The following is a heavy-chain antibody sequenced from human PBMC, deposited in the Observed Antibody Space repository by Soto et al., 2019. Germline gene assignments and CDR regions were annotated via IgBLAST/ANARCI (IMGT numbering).Heavy chain of an antibody. Sequence: EVQLVESGGGLVQPGGSLRLSCAASGFTVSSNYMSWVRQAPGKGLEWVSVIYSGGSTYYADSVKGRFTISRDNSKNTLYLQMNSLRAEDTAVYYCAHWDCSGGSCYWDYWGQGTLVTVSS. D-gene: IGHD2-15*01. V-gene: IGHV3-66*01. CDR2: IYSGGST. CDR3: AHWDCSGGSCYWDY. CDR1: GFTVSSNY. J-gene: IGHJ4*02.